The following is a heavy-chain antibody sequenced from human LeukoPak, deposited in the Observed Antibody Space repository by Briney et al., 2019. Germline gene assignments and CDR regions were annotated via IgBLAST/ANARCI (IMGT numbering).Heavy chain of an antibody. CDR3: ARQGQWLVPYYFDY. Sequence: NPSETLSLTCAVYGGSFSGYYWSWIRQPPGKGLEWIGEINHSGSTNYNPSLKSRVTISVDTSKNQFSLKLSSVTAADTAVYYCARQGQWLVPYYFDYWGQGTLVTVSS. V-gene: IGHV4-34*01. J-gene: IGHJ4*02. CDR2: INHSGST. CDR1: GGSFSGYY. D-gene: IGHD6-19*01.